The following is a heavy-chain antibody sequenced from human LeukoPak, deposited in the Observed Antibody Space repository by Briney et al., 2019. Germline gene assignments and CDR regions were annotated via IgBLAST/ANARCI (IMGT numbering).Heavy chain of an antibody. CDR3: AKVGPCSSTSCSRLGAPGAFDI. J-gene: IGHJ3*02. CDR2: ISGSGGST. D-gene: IGHD2-2*01. V-gene: IGHV3-23*01. CDR1: GFTFSSYA. Sequence: PGGSLRLSCAASGFTFSSYAMCWVRQAPGKGLEWVSAISGSGGSTYYADSVKGRFTISRDNSKNTLHLQMNSLRAEDTAVYYCAKVGPCSSTSCSRLGAPGAFDIWGQGTMVTVSS.